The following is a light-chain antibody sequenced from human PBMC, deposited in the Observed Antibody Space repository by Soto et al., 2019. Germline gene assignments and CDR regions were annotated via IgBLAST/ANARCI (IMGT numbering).Light chain of an antibody. CDR2: GAS. V-gene: IGKV3-20*01. J-gene: IGKJ4*01. CDR3: QQYGSSPLT. Sequence: EIVLIQSPGTLSLSPGERDTLSCRASQSVNNNYLAWYQQKPGQAPRLLIYGASRRATGIPDRFSGSGSGTDFTLTISRLEPEDFAVYYCQQYGSSPLTFGGGTKVEIK. CDR1: QSVNNNY.